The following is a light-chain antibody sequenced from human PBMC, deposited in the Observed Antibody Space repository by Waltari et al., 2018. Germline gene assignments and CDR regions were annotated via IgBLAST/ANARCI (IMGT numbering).Light chain of an antibody. CDR1: TSDIGAYNY. CDR3: CSYASTNSLI. J-gene: IGLJ2*01. Sequence: QSALTQPASVSGSPGQSITISCSGSTSDIGAYNYVSWYQQHQGKAPQVLLYDVSRRPSGVSDRFSVSKSGNTASLTISGLQAADEATYHCCSYASTNSLIFGGGTTLTVL. V-gene: IGLV2-14*03. CDR2: DVS.